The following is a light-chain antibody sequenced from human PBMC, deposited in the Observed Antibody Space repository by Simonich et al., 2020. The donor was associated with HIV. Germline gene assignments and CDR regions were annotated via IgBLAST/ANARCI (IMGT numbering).Light chain of an antibody. CDR2: WAS. V-gene: IGKV4-1*01. CDR1: QSVLYSSNNKNY. CDR3: QQYYSTPPT. J-gene: IGKJ1*01. Sequence: DIVMTQSPDSLAVSLGERATINCKSSQSVLYSSNNKNYLAWYQQKPGQSPKLLVYWASTRESGVPDRFSASGSGTDFTLTISSLQAEDVAIYYCQQYYSTPPTFGQGTKVEIK.